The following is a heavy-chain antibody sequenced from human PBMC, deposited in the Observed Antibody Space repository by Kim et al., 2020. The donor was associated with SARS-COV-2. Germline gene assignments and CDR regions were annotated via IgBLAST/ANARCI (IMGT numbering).Heavy chain of an antibody. V-gene: IGHV4-34*01. CDR3: AGQTTVTTYYCDY. Sequence: YNPSLKSRVTISVDTSKNQCSLKLSSVTAADTAVYYCAGQTTVTTYYCDYWGQGTLVTVSS. J-gene: IGHJ4*02. D-gene: IGHD4-17*01.